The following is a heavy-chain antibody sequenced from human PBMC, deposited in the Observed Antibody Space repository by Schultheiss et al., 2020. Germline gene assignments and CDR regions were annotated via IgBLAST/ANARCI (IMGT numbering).Heavy chain of an antibody. J-gene: IGHJ4*02. CDR2: ISYDGSNK. CDR3: AKERVAIAVAVCDY. D-gene: IGHD6-19*01. V-gene: IGHV3-30*18. CDR1: GFTFSSYG. Sequence: GGSLRLSCAASGFTFSSYGMHWVRQAPGKGLEWVAVISYDGSNKYYADSVKGRFTISRDNSKNTLYLQMNSLRAEDTAVYYCAKERVAIAVAVCDYWGQGTLVTVSS.